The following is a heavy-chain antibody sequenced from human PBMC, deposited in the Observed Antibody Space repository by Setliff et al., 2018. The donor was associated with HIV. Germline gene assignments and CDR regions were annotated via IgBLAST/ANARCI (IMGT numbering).Heavy chain of an antibody. CDR3: ARAGVGGYSGYDRDYYYYMDV. V-gene: IGHV1-46*01. D-gene: IGHD5-12*01. CDR2: INPSGGST. J-gene: IGHJ6*03. Sequence: ASVKVSCKASGYTFTSYYMHWVRQAPGQGLEWMGIINPSGGSTSYAQRFQGRVTMTRDTSTSTVYMELSSLRSEDTAVYYCARAGVGGYSGYDRDYYYYMDVWGKGTTVTVSS. CDR1: GYTFTSYY.